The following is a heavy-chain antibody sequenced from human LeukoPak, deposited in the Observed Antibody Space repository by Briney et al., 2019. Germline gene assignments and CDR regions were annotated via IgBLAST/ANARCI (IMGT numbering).Heavy chain of an antibody. J-gene: IGHJ4*02. CDR1: GFTFSSYA. CDR3: ARGSTLTSLYFFDY. CDR2: ISGSGGST. D-gene: IGHD4-17*01. V-gene: IGHV3-23*01. Sequence: GGSLRLSCASSGFTFSSYALSWVRQAPGKGLEWVSAISGSGGSTYYADSVKGRFTISRDNSKNTLYLQMNGLRAEDTSIYYCARGSTLTSLYFFDYWGQGTLVTVSS.